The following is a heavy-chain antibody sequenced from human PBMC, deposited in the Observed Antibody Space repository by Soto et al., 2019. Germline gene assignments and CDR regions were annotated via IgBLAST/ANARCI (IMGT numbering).Heavy chain of an antibody. CDR3: AREGVHNYTEYYFDY. J-gene: IGHJ4*02. CDR2: ISGVRDYI. Sequence: PRGSLRLSCASSGFTFSYYPLHWVRRAPGKGLEWVSSISGVRDYIRYADSVKGRYAISRDNAKTSLYLQMNSLTAEDTAVYYCAREGVHNYTEYYFDYWGQGTLVTVSS. CDR1: GFTFSYYP. D-gene: IGHD3-10*01. V-gene: IGHV3-21*06.